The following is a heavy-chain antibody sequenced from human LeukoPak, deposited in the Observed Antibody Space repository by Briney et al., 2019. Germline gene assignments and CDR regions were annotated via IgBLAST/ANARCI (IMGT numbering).Heavy chain of an antibody. J-gene: IGHJ4*02. V-gene: IGHV3-43*02. Sequence: GGSLRLSCAAFGFTSDDYAMHWVRQVPGKGLEWVSLISGNGGNTYYADSVKGRFTISRDNSKNSLYLQMNSLRTEDTALYYCAKDISNWNSRHFDYWGQGTLVTVSS. D-gene: IGHD1-7*01. CDR2: ISGNGGNT. CDR3: AKDISNWNSRHFDY. CDR1: GFTSDDYA.